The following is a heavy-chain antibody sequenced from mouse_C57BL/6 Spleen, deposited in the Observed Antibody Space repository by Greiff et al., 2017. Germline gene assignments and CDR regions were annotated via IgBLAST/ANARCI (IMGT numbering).Heavy chain of an antibody. CDR2: ISSGGSYT. D-gene: IGHD1-1*01. CDR1: GFTFSSYG. J-gene: IGHJ2*01. V-gene: IGHV5-6*01. Sequence: EVMLVESGGDLVKPGGSLKLSCAASGFTFSSYGMSWVRQTPDKRLEWVATISSGGSYTYYPDSVKGRFTISRDNAKNTLYLQMSSLKSEDTAMYYCARHGGYGSSKYYFDYWGQGTTLTVSS. CDR3: ARHGGYGSSKYYFDY.